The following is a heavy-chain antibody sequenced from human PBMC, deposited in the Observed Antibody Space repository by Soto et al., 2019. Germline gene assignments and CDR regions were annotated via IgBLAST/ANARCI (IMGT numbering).Heavy chain of an antibody. CDR2: IIPIFGTT. V-gene: IGHV1-69*13. CDR1: GGTFSSYP. CDR3: AMIDYSSGSDY. J-gene: IGHJ4*02. D-gene: IGHD6-19*01. Sequence: ASVKVSCKASGGTFSSYPLSWVRQAPGQGLEWMGGIIPIFGTTKYAQKFQGRVTILADESTTTAYMELSSLRSEDTAVYYCAMIDYSSGSDYWGQGTLVTVSS.